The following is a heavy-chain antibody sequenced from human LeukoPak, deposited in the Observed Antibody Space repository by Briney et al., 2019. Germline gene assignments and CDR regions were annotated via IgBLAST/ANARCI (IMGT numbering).Heavy chain of an antibody. Sequence: ASVKVSCKVSGYTLTELSMHWVRQAPGKGLGWMGGFDPEDGETIYAQKFQGRVTMTRDMSTSTVYMELSSLRSEDTAVYYCARARAIVPGDAFDIWGQGTMVTVSS. CDR3: ARARAIVPGDAFDI. CDR2: FDPEDGET. J-gene: IGHJ3*02. V-gene: IGHV1-24*01. CDR1: GYTLTELS. D-gene: IGHD2-2*01.